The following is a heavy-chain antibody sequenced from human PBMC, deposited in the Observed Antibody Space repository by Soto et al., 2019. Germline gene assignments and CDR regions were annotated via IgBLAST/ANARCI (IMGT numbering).Heavy chain of an antibody. J-gene: IGHJ4*02. CDR1: GDSVSSNSAT. V-gene: IGHV6-1*01. CDR2: TYYRSKWYS. D-gene: IGHD6-6*01. CDR3: ARASQQVVPLFDY. Sequence: SQTLSLTCAISGDSVSSNSATWNWIRQSPARGLEWLGRTYYRSKWYSDYAISVKSRISINPDTSKNQFYLQLNSVTPEDTAVYYCARASQQVVPLFDYWGQGKQVTVA.